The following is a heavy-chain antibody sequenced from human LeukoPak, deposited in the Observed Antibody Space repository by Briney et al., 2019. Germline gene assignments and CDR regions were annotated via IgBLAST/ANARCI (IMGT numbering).Heavy chain of an antibody. J-gene: IGHJ3*02. CDR1: GYTFTSYG. CDR2: ISAYNGNT. Sequence: ASVKVSCKASGYTFTSYGISWVRQAPGQGLEWMGWISAYNGNTNYAQKLQGRVTMTTDTPTSTAYMELRSLRSDDTAVYYCARSRRSWLFFDAFDIWGQGTMVTVSS. D-gene: IGHD6-13*01. CDR3: ARSRRSWLFFDAFDI. V-gene: IGHV1-18*01.